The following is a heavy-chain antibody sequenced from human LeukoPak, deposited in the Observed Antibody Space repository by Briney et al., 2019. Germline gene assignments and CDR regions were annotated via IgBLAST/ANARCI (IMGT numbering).Heavy chain of an antibody. Sequence: SETLSLTCTVSGGSISSYYWSWVRLPPGKGLEWIGYIYYTGATYYNPSLKSRVTISLDTSKYQFSLKLSSVTAADAAVYYCARAGYSYGTGYYFDYWGQGALVTVSS. CDR1: GGSISSYY. CDR3: ARAGYSYGTGYYFDY. D-gene: IGHD5-18*01. J-gene: IGHJ4*02. CDR2: IYYTGAT. V-gene: IGHV4-59*01.